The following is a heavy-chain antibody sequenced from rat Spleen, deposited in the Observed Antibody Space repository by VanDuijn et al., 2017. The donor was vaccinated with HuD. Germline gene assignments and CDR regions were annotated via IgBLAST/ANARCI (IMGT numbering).Heavy chain of an antibody. V-gene: IGHV5-20*01. J-gene: IGHJ4*01. CDR3: TREGDIRTSYVLDV. D-gene: IGHD1-5*01. CDR2: INYDGSST. CDR1: GFTFSDCY. Sequence: EVQLVESGGGLVPPGRSLKLSCTASGFTFSDCYMAWVRQAPAKGLEWVATINYDGSSTFYRDSVRARFTISRDNARSTLYLQVDSLRSEDTATYYCTREGDIRTSYVLDVWGQGTSVTVSS.